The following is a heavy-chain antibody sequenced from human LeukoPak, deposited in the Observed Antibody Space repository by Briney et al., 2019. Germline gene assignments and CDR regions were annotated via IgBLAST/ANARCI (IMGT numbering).Heavy chain of an antibody. D-gene: IGHD3-22*01. Sequence: PGGSLRLSCAASGFTFSTYGMSWVRQAPGKGLEWVSGISPSGDITYYADSVKGRFTISRDNSKNTLYLQMNSLRAEDTAVYYCAKVPYYYDSSGYRPAYYFDFWGQGTLVTVSS. J-gene: IGHJ4*02. CDR3: AKVPYYYDSSGYRPAYYFDF. CDR1: GFTFSTYG. CDR2: ISPSGDIT. V-gene: IGHV3-23*01.